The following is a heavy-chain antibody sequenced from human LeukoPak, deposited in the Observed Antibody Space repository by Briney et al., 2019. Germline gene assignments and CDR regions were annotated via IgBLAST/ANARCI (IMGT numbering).Heavy chain of an antibody. CDR3: ARRQQQLVRWYYYYYMDV. V-gene: IGHV4-39*01. J-gene: IGHJ6*03. CDR1: GGSITSTSYY. CDR2: IYYSGST. Sequence: PSETLSLTCTVSGGSITSTSYYWGWIRQPPGKGLEWIGSIYYSGSTYYNPSLKSRVTISVDTSKNQFSLKLSSVTAADTAVYYCARRQQQLVRWYYYYYMDVWGKGTTVTISS. D-gene: IGHD6-13*01.